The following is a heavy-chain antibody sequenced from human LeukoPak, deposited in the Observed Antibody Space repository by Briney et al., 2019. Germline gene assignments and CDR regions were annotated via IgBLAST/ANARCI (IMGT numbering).Heavy chain of an antibody. CDR1: GYTFRNYG. V-gene: IGHV1-46*01. CDR3: ARDRYYDSSGYSHPGY. D-gene: IGHD3-22*01. CDR2: INPSGGST. J-gene: IGHJ4*02. Sequence: ASVKVSCKTSGYTFRNYGISWVRQAPGQGLEWMGIINPSGGSTSYAQKFQGRVTMTRDMSTSTVYMELSSLRSEDTAVYYCARDRYYDSSGYSHPGYWGQGTLVTVSS.